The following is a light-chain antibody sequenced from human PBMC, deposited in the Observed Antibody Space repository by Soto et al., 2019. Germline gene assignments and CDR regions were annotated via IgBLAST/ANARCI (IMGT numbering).Light chain of an antibody. Sequence: QSVRTQPPSAFGTPGPSVTIPCTGTSNDFGGYNYVSWYRQHPGKAPKPMIYEVSKRPSGVPDRFSGSKSGNTASLTVSGLQAEXDADYYCSSFAGSNILYVFGSGTKVTVL. CDR2: EVS. V-gene: IGLV2-8*01. J-gene: IGLJ1*01. CDR3: SSFAGSNILYV. CDR1: SNDFGGYNY.